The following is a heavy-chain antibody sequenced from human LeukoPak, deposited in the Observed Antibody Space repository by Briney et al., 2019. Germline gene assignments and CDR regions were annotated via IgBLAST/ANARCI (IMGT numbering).Heavy chain of an antibody. V-gene: IGHV3-23*01. Sequence: GGSLRLSCAASGFTFSSYAMSWVRQVPGKGLEWVSVISGSGDNTYYADSVKGRFTVSRDNSKNMLYLQMNSLRAEDTAVYYCAKWKYSNSGIDDYWGQGTLVTVSS. J-gene: IGHJ4*02. CDR3: AKWKYSNSGIDDY. D-gene: IGHD6-6*01. CDR2: ISGSGDNT. CDR1: GFTFSSYA.